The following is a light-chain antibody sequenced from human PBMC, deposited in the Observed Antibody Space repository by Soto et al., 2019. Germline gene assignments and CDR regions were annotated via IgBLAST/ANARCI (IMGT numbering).Light chain of an antibody. Sequence: IQLTQYPSSLSSSVGDRVTITCRASQGISSYLAWYQQKPGKAPKLLIYAASTLQSGVPSRFSGSGSGTDFTLTISSLQPEDFATYYCQQLNSYPLTFAGGTKVDI. V-gene: IGKV1-9*01. CDR3: QQLNSYPLT. CDR1: QGISSY. CDR2: AAS. J-gene: IGKJ4*01.